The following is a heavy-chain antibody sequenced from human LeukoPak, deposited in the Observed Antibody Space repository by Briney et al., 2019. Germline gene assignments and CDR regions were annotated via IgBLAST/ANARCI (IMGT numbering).Heavy chain of an antibody. V-gene: IGHV1-69*02. CDR2: IIPILGIA. J-gene: IGHJ5*02. D-gene: IGHD2-15*01. CDR3: ARAGYCSGGSCYPPRSWFDP. CDR1: GGTFSSYT. Sequence: ASVKVSCKASGGTFSSYTISWVRQAPGQGLEWMGRIIPILGIANYAQKFQGRVTITADKSTSTAYMELSSLRSEDTAVYYCARAGYCSGGSCYPPRSWFDPWGQGTLVTVSS.